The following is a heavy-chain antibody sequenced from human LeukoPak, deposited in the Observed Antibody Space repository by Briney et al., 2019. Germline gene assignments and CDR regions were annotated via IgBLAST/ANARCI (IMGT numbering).Heavy chain of an antibody. J-gene: IGHJ5*02. D-gene: IGHD3-3*01. Sequence: GASVKVSCKASGYTSTSYDINWVRQATGQGLEWMGWMNPNSGNTGYAQKFQGRVTITRNTSISTAYMELSSLRSEDTAVYYCARGPASLSPYDFWSGYHDGWFDPWGQGTLVTVSS. CDR1: GYTSTSYD. CDR3: ARGPASLSPYDFWSGYHDGWFDP. V-gene: IGHV1-8*03. CDR2: MNPNSGNT.